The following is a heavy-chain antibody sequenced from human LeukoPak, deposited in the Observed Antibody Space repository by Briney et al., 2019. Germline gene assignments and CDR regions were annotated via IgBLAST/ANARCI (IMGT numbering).Heavy chain of an antibody. CDR1: GFTFSSYD. J-gene: IGHJ4*02. CDR2: ISSSGSTI. D-gene: IGHD1-26*01. Sequence: GGSLRLSCAASGFTFSSYDMNWVRQVPGKGLEWVSYISSSGSTIYYADSVKGRFTISRDNAKNSLYLQMNSLRAEDTAVYYCARDVEIVGATFAVDYFDYWGQGTLVTVSS. CDR3: ARDVEIVGATFAVDYFDY. V-gene: IGHV3-48*03.